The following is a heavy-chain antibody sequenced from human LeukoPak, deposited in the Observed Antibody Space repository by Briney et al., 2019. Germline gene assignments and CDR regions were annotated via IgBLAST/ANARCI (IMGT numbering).Heavy chain of an antibody. CDR2: IYHSGNT. CDR1: GYSISSGYY. Sequence: SETLSLTCAVSGYSISSGYYWGWIRQPPGKGLEWIGSIYHSGNTYYNPSLKSRVTILIDTSKNQFSLKLSSVTAADTAVYYCARLGLITPNRWGRGTLVTVSS. J-gene: IGHJ4*02. D-gene: IGHD3-10*01. CDR3: ARLGLITPNR. V-gene: IGHV4-38-2*01.